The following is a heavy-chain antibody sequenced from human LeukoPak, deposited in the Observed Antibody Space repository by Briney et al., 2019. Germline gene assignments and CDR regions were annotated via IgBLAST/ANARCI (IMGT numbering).Heavy chain of an antibody. J-gene: IGHJ4*02. Sequence: QPGRSLRLSCAASGFTFSSYDMPWVRQATGKGLEWVSAIGTAGDTYYPGSVKGRFTISRENAKNSLYLQMNSLRAGDTAVYYCARKGLTDEFDYWGQGTLVTVSS. V-gene: IGHV3-13*01. CDR3: ARKGLTDEFDY. CDR1: GFTFSSYD. CDR2: IGTAGDT.